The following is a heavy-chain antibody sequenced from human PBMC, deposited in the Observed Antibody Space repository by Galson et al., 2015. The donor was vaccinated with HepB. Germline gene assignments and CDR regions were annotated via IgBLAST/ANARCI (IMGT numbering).Heavy chain of an antibody. Sequence: QSGAEVKKPGESLKISCKGSGYSFTSYWIGWVRQMPGKGLEWMGIIYPGDSDTRYSPSFQGQVTISADKSISTAYLQWSSLKASDTAMYYCARIEGYCSSTSCHHFDYWGQGTLVTVSS. CDR2: IYPGDSDT. CDR3: ARIEGYCSSTSCHHFDY. J-gene: IGHJ4*02. D-gene: IGHD2-2*01. V-gene: IGHV5-51*03. CDR1: GYSFTSYW.